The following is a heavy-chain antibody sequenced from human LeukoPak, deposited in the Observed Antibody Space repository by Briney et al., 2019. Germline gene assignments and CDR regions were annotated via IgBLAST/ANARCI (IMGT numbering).Heavy chain of an antibody. J-gene: IGHJ3*02. D-gene: IGHD3-22*01. CDR2: ISPSGSTI. V-gene: IGHV3-48*03. CDR1: GFTFSTYE. Sequence: PGGSLRLSCAASGFTFSTYEMSWVRQAPGKGLEWVSYISPSGSTIHYADSVKGRFSIPRDNAKNSLYLQMNSLRAEDTAVYYCARAVYDSSGYDYYRPASDIWGQGTMVTVSS. CDR3: ARAVYDSSGYDYYRPASDI.